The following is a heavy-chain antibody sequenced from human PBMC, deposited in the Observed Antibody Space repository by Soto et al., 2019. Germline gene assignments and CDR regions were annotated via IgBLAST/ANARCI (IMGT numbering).Heavy chain of an antibody. CDR3: ARGSGYDHGSIDY. J-gene: IGHJ4*02. CDR1: GFTFSSYA. Sequence: GGSLRLSCAASGFTFSSYAMHWVRQAPGKGLEWVAVISYDGSNKYYADSVKGRFTISRDNSKNTLYLQMNSLRAEDTAVYYCARGSGYDHGSIDYWGQGTLVTVSS. CDR2: ISYDGSNK. D-gene: IGHD5-12*01. V-gene: IGHV3-30-3*01.